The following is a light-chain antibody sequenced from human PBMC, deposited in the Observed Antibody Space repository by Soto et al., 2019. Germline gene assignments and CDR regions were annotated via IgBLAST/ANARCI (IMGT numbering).Light chain of an antibody. Sequence: QSVLTQPASVSGSPGQSITISCTGTSSDVGGYNYVSWYQQHPGKAPKLMIYEVSNRPSGVSNRFSGSKSGNTASLTISGLPAEDEADYYCSSYTSSSTLSVFGTGTKVTVL. V-gene: IGLV2-14*01. J-gene: IGLJ1*01. CDR1: SSDVGGYNY. CDR3: SSYTSSSTLSV. CDR2: EVS.